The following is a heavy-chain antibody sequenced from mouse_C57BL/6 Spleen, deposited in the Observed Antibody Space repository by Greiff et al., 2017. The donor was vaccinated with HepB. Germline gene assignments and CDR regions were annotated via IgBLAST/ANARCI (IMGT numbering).Heavy chain of an antibody. J-gene: IGHJ3*01. CDR1: GYTFTSYT. Sequence: VKLQESGAELARPGASVKMSCKASGYTFTSYTMHWVKQRPGQGLEWIGYINPSSGYTKYNQKFKDKATLTADKSSSTAYMQLSSLTSEDSAVYYCARPDDYEAWFGYWGQGTLVTVSA. D-gene: IGHD2-4*01. V-gene: IGHV1-4*01. CDR3: ARPDDYEAWFGY. CDR2: INPSSGYT.